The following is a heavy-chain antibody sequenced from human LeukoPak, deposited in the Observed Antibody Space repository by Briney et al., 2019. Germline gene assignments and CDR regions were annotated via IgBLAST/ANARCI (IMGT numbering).Heavy chain of an antibody. CDR2: IYTSGST. V-gene: IGHV4-4*07. CDR1: GGSISSYY. D-gene: IGHD3-3*01. CDR3: ARDNKKTYYDFWSGLNWFDP. Sequence: PSETLSLTCTVSGGSISSYYWSWIRQPAGKGLEWIGRIYTSGSTNYNPSLKSRVTMSVDTSKNQFSLKLSSVTAADTAVYYCARDNKKTYYDFWSGLNWFDPWGQGTLVTVSS. J-gene: IGHJ5*02.